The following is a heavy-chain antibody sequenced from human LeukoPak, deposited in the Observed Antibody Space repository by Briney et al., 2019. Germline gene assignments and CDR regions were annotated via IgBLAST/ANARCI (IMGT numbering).Heavy chain of an antibody. D-gene: IGHD3-10*01. CDR1: GDSINNYY. J-gene: IGHJ4*02. Sequence: MPSETLPLTCTVSGDSINNYYWSWIRQPPGKGLEWIGNINYSGSSNSNPSLKSRATISVDMSRKHFFLDLISVTAADTAVYYCARAVHYSGTSDQYTGGWYYFDFWGQGTRVTVSS. V-gene: IGHV4-59*01. CDR2: INYSGSS. CDR3: ARAVHYSGTSDQYTGGWYYFDF.